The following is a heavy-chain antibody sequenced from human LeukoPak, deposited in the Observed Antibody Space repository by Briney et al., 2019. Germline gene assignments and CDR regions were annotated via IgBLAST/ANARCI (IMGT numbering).Heavy chain of an antibody. CDR1: GYTFTSYD. Sequence: ASVKVSCKASGYTFTSYDINWVRQATGQGLEWMGWMNPNSGNTGYAQKFQGRVTMTRNTSISTAYMELSSLRSEDTAVYYCAPGIVDSGWYKAYWFDPWGQGTLVTVSS. J-gene: IGHJ5*02. D-gene: IGHD6-19*01. CDR3: APGIVDSGWYKAYWFDP. V-gene: IGHV1-8*01. CDR2: MNPNSGNT.